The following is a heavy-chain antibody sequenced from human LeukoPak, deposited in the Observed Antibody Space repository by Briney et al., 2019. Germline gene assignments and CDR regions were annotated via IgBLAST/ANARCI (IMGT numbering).Heavy chain of an antibody. D-gene: IGHD6-19*01. CDR2: ISAYNGNT. CDR3: ASAGYSSGWYEGWFDP. V-gene: IGHV1-18*01. Sequence: GASVKASCKASGYTFTSYGISWVRQAPGQGLEWMGWISAYNGNTNYAQKLQGRVTMTTDTSTSTAYMELRSLRSDDTAVYYCASAGYSSGWYEGWFDPWGQGTLVTVSS. J-gene: IGHJ5*02. CDR1: GYTFTSYG.